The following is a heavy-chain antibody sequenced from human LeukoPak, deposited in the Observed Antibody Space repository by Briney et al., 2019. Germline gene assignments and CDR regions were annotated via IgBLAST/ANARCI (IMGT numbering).Heavy chain of an antibody. CDR3: ARGLAAAMVTSIFDY. J-gene: IGHJ4*02. CDR1: GGSISSYY. D-gene: IGHD5-18*01. Sequence: SETLSLTCTVSGGSISSYYWSWIRQPAGKGLEWIGRIYTSGSTNYNPSLKSRVTMSVDTSKNQFSLKLSSVTAADTAVYYCARGLAAAMVTSIFDYWGQGTLVTVSS. CDR2: IYTSGST. V-gene: IGHV4-4*07.